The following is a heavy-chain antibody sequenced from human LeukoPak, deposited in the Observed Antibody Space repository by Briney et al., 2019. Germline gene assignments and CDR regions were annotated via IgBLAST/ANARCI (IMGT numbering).Heavy chain of an antibody. CDR2: INHSGST. CDR3: ARWKFGESDSPFFYFYFGMDV. V-gene: IGHV4-34*01. D-gene: IGHD3-10*01. Sequence: PSETLSLTCAVYGGSFSGYYWSWIRQPPEKGLEWIGEINHSGSTNYNPSLKSRVTISVDTSKNQFSLKLSSVTAADTAVYFCARWKFGESDSPFFYFYFGMDVWGQGTTVTVSS. J-gene: IGHJ6*02. CDR1: GGSFSGYY.